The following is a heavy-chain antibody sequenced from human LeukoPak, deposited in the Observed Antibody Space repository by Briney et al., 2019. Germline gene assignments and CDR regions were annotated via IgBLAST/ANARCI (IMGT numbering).Heavy chain of an antibody. J-gene: IGHJ5*02. Sequence: ASVKVSCKASGYTFTSYGISWLRQAPGQGLEWMGWISAYNGNTNYAQKLQGRVTMTTDTSTSTAYMELRSLRSDDTAVYYCARDPRYSSHDLSGNNWFDPWGQGTLVTVSS. CDR2: ISAYNGNT. CDR1: GYTFTSYG. V-gene: IGHV1-18*01. D-gene: IGHD6-13*01. CDR3: ARDPRYSSHDLSGNNWFDP.